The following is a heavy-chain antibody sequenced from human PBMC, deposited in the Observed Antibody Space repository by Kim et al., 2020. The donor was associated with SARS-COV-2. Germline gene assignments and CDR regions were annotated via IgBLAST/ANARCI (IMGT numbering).Heavy chain of an antibody. CDR3: ASDYYDSSGYWGS. Sequence: YNPSRKSRVTIAVDTAKNQFSLKLSSVTAADTAVYYCASDYYDSSGYWGSWGQGTLVTVSS. D-gene: IGHD3-22*01. J-gene: IGHJ4*02. V-gene: IGHV4-39*07.